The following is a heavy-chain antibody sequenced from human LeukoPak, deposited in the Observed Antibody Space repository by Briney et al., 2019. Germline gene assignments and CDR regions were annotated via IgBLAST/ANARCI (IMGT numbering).Heavy chain of an antibody. CDR3: ARDLLIVPAAMFDY. D-gene: IGHD2-2*01. Sequence: SETLSLTCAVYGGSFSGYYWSWIRQPPGKGLEWIGEINHSGSTNYNPSLKSRVTISVDTSKNQFSLKLSSVTAADTAVYYCARDLLIVPAAMFDYWGQGTLVTVSS. V-gene: IGHV4-34*01. CDR2: INHSGST. CDR1: GGSFSGYY. J-gene: IGHJ4*02.